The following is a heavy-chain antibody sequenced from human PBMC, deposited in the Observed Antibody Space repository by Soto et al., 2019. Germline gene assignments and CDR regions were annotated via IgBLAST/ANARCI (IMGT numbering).Heavy chain of an antibody. CDR3: AKFGMATTKRSPPYYIDY. Sequence: GGSLRLSCAASVFTFSSYAMIWVRQAPGKGLEWVSSISGSGGGTYYADSVKGRFTFSRDNSKNTLYLQMNSLRAEDTAVYYCAKFGMATTKRSPPYYIDYWGQGALVTVSS. CDR2: ISGSGGGT. D-gene: IGHD1-1*01. J-gene: IGHJ4*02. CDR1: VFTFSSYA. V-gene: IGHV3-23*01.